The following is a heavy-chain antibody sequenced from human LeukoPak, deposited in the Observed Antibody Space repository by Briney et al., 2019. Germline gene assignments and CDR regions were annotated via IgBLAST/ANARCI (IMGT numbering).Heavy chain of an antibody. D-gene: IGHD2-2*02. J-gene: IGHJ6*03. CDR2: IYYSGST. Sequence: SETLSLTCTVSGGSISSSSYYWGWIRQPPGKGLEWIGSIYYSGSTNYNPSLKSRVTISVDTSKNQFSLKLSSVTAADTAVYYCARGRHYCSSTSCYSLYYYYMDVWGKGTTVTVSS. V-gene: IGHV4-39*07. CDR1: GGSISSSSYY. CDR3: ARGRHYCSSTSCYSLYYYYMDV.